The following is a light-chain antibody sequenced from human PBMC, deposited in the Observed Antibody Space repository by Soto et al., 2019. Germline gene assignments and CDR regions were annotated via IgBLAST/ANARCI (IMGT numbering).Light chain of an antibody. CDR2: EVS. CDR3: RSYTSSSTLL. Sequence: QSALTQPASVSGSPGQSITISCTGTSSDVGGYNYVSWYQQHPGKAPKLMIYEVSNRPSGVSNRFSGSKSGNTASLTISGLTAEDEADYYCRSYTSSSTLLFGGGTKLTVL. J-gene: IGLJ2*01. CDR1: SSDVGGYNY. V-gene: IGLV2-14*01.